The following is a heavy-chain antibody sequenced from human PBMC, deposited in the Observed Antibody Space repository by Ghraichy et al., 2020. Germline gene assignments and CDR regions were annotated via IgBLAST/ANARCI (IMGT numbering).Heavy chain of an antibody. D-gene: IGHD6-19*01. CDR1: GGSISPYY. CDR3: ARTAGYSSCWYSTQYFDY. V-gene: IGHV4-59*01. J-gene: IGHJ4*02. Sequence: SETLSLTCTVSGGSISPYYWSWIRQPPGKGLEWIGEIHYSGSTNFNPSLRGRVSISVDTSKNQFSLNLSSMTAADTAVYYCARTAGYSSCWYSTQYFDYWGQGTLVTVSS. CDR2: IHYSGST.